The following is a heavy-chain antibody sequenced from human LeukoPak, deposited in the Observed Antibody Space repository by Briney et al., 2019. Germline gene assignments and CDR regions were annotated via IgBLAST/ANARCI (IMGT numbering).Heavy chain of an antibody. D-gene: IGHD3-3*01. CDR2: ISGSGGST. J-gene: IGHJ4*02. V-gene: IGHV3-23*01. CDR3: AKDYDFWSGYSDYFDY. Sequence: GGSLRLSCAASGFTFSSYAMSWVRQAPGKGLEWVSAISGSGGSTYYADSVKDRFTISRDNSKNTLYLQMNSLRAEDTVVYYCAKDYDFWSGYSDYFDYWGQGTLVTVSS. CDR1: GFTFSSYA.